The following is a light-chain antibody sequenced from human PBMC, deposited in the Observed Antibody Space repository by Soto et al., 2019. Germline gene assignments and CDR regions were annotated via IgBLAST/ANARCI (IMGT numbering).Light chain of an antibody. Sequence: DIQMTQPPSSLSASVGDRVTFPCLASQSISTYLNWYEQKPGKAPNLLIYGASNLQSGVPSRFSGGGSGTDFTLTISSLQPEDFGTYYCQQSYTSPVTFGGGTKV. CDR2: GAS. CDR3: QQSYTSPVT. V-gene: IGKV1-39*01. J-gene: IGKJ4*01. CDR1: QSISTY.